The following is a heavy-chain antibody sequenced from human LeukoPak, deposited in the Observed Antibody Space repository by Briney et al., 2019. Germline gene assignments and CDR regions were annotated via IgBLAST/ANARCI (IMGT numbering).Heavy chain of an antibody. CDR2: ISSSSSYI. D-gene: IGHD6-13*01. V-gene: IGHV3-21*01. J-gene: IGHJ5*02. CDR1: GFTFSSYS. Sequence: GGSLRLSCAASGFTFSSYSMNWVRQAPGKGPEWVSSISSSSSYIYYADSVKGRFTISRDNAKNSLYLQMNSLRAEDTAVYYCAREAAEQQLVGWFDPWGQGTLVTVSS. CDR3: AREAAEQQLVGWFDP.